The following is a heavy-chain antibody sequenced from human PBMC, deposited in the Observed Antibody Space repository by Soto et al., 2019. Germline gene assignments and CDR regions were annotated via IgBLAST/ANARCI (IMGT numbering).Heavy chain of an antibody. V-gene: IGHV3-23*05. CDR3: ARGGADHYNYGMDV. Sequence: QLSESGGGLLQPGGSLTLSCAASGFTLSTYAMTWVRQPPGKGLEWVSSMNGAATSTSYADSVKGRFTTSRDKSKNTLYLEMRTLTPEATAVYYCARGGADHYNYGMDVWGQGTTVIVSS. CDR2: MNGAATST. J-gene: IGHJ6*02. D-gene: IGHD3-10*01. CDR1: GFTLSTYA.